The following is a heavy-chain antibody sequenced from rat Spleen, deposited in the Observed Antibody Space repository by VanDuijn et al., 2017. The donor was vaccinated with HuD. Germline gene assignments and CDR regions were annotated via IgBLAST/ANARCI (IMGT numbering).Heavy chain of an antibody. Sequence: EVQLVESGGGLVQPGGSLKLSCAASGFTFSNYDMAWVRQAPAKGLEWVATISYDGTTTSYRDSVRGRFTVSRDNAKSTLYLQMNSLRSEDTATYYCTSRGLNYGGYTDNWFAYWGQGTLVTVSS. CDR1: GFTFSNYD. V-gene: IGHV5-29*01. CDR2: ISYDGTTT. J-gene: IGHJ3*01. D-gene: IGHD1-11*01. CDR3: TSRGLNYGGYTDNWFAY.